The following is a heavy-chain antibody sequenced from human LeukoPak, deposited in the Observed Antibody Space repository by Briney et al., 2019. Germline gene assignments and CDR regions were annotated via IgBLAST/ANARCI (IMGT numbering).Heavy chain of an antibody. CDR2: IYTSGST. Sequence: SETLSLTCTVSGDSISSWYWSWIRQPAGKGLEWIGRIYTSGSTNYNPSLKSRVTMSVDTSKNQFSLKLSSVTAADTAVYYCARVSRDIVVVPANYYMDVWGKGTTVTVSS. CDR3: ARVSRDIVVVPANYYMDV. CDR1: GDSISSWY. J-gene: IGHJ6*03. V-gene: IGHV4-4*07. D-gene: IGHD2-2*01.